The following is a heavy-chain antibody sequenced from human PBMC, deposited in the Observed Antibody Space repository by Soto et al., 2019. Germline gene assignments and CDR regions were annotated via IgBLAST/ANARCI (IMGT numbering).Heavy chain of an antibody. Sequence: PGESLKISCKGSGYSFTGYWIGWARQMPGKGLEWMGTIHPSDFDTRYSPSFQGQVTISADKSISTAYLQWSSLRASDTAMYYCAIHSTGYEESWGQGTLVTVSS. D-gene: IGHD5-12*01. CDR2: IHPSDFDT. V-gene: IGHV5-51*01. CDR1: GYSFTGYW. CDR3: AIHSTGYEES. J-gene: IGHJ5*02.